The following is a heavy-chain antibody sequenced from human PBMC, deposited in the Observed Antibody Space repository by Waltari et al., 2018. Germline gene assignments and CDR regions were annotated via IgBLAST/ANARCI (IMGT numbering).Heavy chain of an antibody. CDR1: GFTFGDYA. J-gene: IGHJ6*02. CDR3: LIASNPYYYYGMDV. Sequence: EVQLVDSGGGLVQPGRSLRLSCTASGFTFGDYAMSWVRQAPGKGLEWVGFIRSKAYGGTTEYAASVKGRFTISRDDSKSIAYLQMNSLKTEDTAVYYCLIASNPYYYYGMDVWGQGTTVTVSS. CDR2: IRSKAYGGTT. D-gene: IGHD4-4*01. V-gene: IGHV3-49*04.